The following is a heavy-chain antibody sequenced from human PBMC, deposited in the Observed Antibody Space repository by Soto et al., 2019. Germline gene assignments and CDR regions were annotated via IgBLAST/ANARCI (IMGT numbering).Heavy chain of an antibody. J-gene: IGHJ4*02. CDR3: VVAAQPYYFDY. V-gene: IGHV1-18*01. CDR2: ISAYNGNT. CDR1: GYTFTSYG. D-gene: IGHD2-15*01. Sequence: QVQLVQSGAEVKKPGASVKVSCKASGYTFTSYGISWVRHAPGQGLEWMGWISAYNGNTNYAQKLQGRVTMTTDTSTSTDYMELRSLSSDDTAVYYCVVAAQPYYFDYWGQGTLVTVSS.